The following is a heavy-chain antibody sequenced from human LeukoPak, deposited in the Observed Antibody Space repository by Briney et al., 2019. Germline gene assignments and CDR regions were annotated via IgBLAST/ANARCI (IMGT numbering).Heavy chain of an antibody. CDR1: GFTFSSYG. D-gene: IGHD7-27*01. CDR3: ARGPTGVPFDY. J-gene: IGHJ4*02. Sequence: PGRSLRLSCAASGFTFSSYGMHWVRQAPGKGLEWVAVIWYDGSNKYYADSVKGRFTISRDNSKNTLYLQMNSLRAEDTAVYYCARGPTGVPFDYWGQGTLVTVSS. V-gene: IGHV3-33*01. CDR2: IWYDGSNK.